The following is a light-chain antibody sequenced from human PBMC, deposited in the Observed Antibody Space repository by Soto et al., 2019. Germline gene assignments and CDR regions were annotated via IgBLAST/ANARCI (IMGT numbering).Light chain of an antibody. CDR3: QQSYRTPVT. J-gene: IGKJ1*01. CDR1: QTVSRS. V-gene: IGKV1-39*01. Sequence: DIQMTQSPSSLSASVGDRVTITCRAGQTVSRSLNWYQQKPGKAPKLLVYGASSLQSGVPARFSGSGSGKDFTLNNSSLQPEHFATYYCQQSYRTPVTFGRGTKVEIK. CDR2: GAS.